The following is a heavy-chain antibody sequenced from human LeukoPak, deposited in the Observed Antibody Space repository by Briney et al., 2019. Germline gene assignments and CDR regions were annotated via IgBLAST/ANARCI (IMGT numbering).Heavy chain of an antibody. J-gene: IGHJ3*02. CDR2: ISYDGSNK. CDR3: ARDEFYDSSGYVPFGAFDI. V-gene: IGHV3-30*03. CDR1: GFKFSSYG. Sequence: PGGSLRLSCAASGFKFSSYGMHWVRQAPGKGLEWVAVISYDGSNKYFADSVKGRFTISRHNSKNTLYLQMNSLRPDDTAVYYCARDEFYDSSGYVPFGAFDIWGQGTMVTVSS. D-gene: IGHD3-22*01.